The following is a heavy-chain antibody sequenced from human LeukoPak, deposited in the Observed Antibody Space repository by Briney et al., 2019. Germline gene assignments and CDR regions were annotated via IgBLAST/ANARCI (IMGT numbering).Heavy chain of an antibody. J-gene: IGHJ4*02. CDR2: IYSDGST. V-gene: IGHV3-53*01. Sequence: GGSLRLSCAASGFTVSSNYMSWVRQAPGKGLVWVPVIYSDGSTYYADSVKGRFTISRDNSKNTLDLQMTGLRAEDTAVYYCARERGRGGDSPWFDYWGQGTLVTVSS. CDR3: ARERGRGGDSPWFDY. D-gene: IGHD3-10*01. CDR1: GFTVSSNY.